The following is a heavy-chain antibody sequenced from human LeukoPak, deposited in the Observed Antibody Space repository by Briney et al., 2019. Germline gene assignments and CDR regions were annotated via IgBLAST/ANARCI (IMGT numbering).Heavy chain of an antibody. Sequence: ASVKVSCKASGGTFSSYAISWVRQAPGQGLEWMGGIIPIFGTANYAQKFQGRVTITADESTSTAYMELSSLRSEDTAVYYCAREDVGATASSFDYWGQGTLVTVSS. D-gene: IGHD1-26*01. CDR2: IIPIFGTA. V-gene: IGHV1-69*13. CDR3: AREDVGATASSFDY. J-gene: IGHJ4*02. CDR1: GGTFSSYA.